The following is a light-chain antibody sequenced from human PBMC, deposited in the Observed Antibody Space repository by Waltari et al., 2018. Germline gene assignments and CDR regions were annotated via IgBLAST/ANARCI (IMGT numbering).Light chain of an antibody. CDR1: LSVNTD. CDR3: QQYNAWPPSLT. J-gene: IGKJ4*01. Sequence: EIVMTQSPVTLSVSPGERATLSCRASLSVNTDLAWYQQKPGQAPRLLIYGASSRSTGIPARFSGSVSVTEFTLTISSLQSEDFAVYYCQQYNAWPPSLTFGGGTKVEIK. V-gene: IGKV3-15*01. CDR2: GAS.